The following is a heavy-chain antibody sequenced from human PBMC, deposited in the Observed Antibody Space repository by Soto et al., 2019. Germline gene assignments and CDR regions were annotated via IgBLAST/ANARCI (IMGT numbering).Heavy chain of an antibody. D-gene: IGHD3-16*01. CDR3: AREGRLRNFDY. Sequence: EVQLVESGGGLVKPGGSLRLSCAASGFTFSGYIMNWVRQAPGKGLEWVSSISSSSSYIYYAESVKGRFTISRDNAKNSLYLQMNSLRAEDTAVYYCAREGRLRNFDYWGQGTLVTVSS. CDR1: GFTFSGYI. V-gene: IGHV3-21*01. J-gene: IGHJ4*02. CDR2: ISSSSSYI.